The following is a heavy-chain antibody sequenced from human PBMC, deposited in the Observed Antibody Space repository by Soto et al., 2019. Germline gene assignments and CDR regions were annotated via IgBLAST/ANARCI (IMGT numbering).Heavy chain of an antibody. CDR2: ISGGSSYR. D-gene: IGHD2-21*01. CDR1: GFRFGDSY. Sequence: QVRLVESGGGLVKPGGSLRLSCAASGFRFGDSYMSWIRQAPGKGLEWVSYISGGSSYRNYADSAEGRFTTSRDNAKGLMFLQMNSLRADDTAAYYCAKTIVAASGYYFDDWGQGNMVTVSS. V-gene: IGHV3-11*06. CDR3: AKTIVAASGYYFDD. J-gene: IGHJ4*02.